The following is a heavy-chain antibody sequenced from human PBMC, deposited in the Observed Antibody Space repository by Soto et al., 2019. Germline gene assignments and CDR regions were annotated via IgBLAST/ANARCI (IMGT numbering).Heavy chain of an antibody. CDR1: GGSINSGAYY. J-gene: IGHJ5*02. CDR3: ARVSATGTRWIDP. CDR2: ISYTGRT. Sequence: QVQLQESGPGLVKPSQTLSLTCSVSGGSINSGAYYWGWIRQHPGKGLEWIGYISYTGRTYSNPSHHNRVTIALNMSESQYSLKLTSVTAADTAVYVCARVSATGTRWIDPWGQGTLVTVSP. V-gene: IGHV4-31*03. D-gene: IGHD6-13*01.